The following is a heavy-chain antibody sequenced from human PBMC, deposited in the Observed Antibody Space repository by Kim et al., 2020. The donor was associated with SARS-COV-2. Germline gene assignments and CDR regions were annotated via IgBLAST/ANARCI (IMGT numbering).Heavy chain of an antibody. CDR2: IEQDGSEK. J-gene: IGHJ4*02. Sequence: GGSLRLSCAASGFTFNSYWMSWVRQAPGKGLEWVANIEQDGSEKYYVDSVRGRFTISRDNAKNLLYLQMNSLRAEDTAVYYCARDKIVGATNLDYWGQGTLVTVSS. D-gene: IGHD1-26*01. V-gene: IGHV3-7*01. CDR1: GFTFNSYW. CDR3: ARDKIVGATNLDY.